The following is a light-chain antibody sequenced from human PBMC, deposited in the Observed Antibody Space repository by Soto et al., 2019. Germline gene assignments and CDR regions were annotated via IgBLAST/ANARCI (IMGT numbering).Light chain of an antibody. Sequence: EIVLTQSPGTLSLSPGERATLSCRASQSVSSSYLAWYQQKPGQAPRLLIYGASSRATGIPGRFSGSGSGTDFTLTISRLEPEDFAVYYCQQYGSSPPITFGRGTRLEIK. J-gene: IGKJ5*01. CDR2: GAS. CDR3: QQYGSSPPIT. CDR1: QSVSSSY. V-gene: IGKV3-20*01.